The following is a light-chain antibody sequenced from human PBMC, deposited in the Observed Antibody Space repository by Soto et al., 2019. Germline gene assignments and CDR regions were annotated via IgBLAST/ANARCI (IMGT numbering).Light chain of an antibody. CDR3: QQANSFPLT. V-gene: IGKV3-11*01. J-gene: IGKJ4*01. Sequence: EFVLTQSPGTLSLSPGERATLSCRASQSVSSYLAWYQQKPGQAPRLLIYGASSRPTGIPDRFSGSGSGTDFTLTISSLQPEDFATYYCQQANSFPLTFGGGTKVDIK. CDR2: GAS. CDR1: QSVSSY.